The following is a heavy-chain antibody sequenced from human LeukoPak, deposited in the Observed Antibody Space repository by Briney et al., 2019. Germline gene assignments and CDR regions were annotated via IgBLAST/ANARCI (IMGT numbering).Heavy chain of an antibody. J-gene: IGHJ4*02. V-gene: IGHV3-48*01. Sequence: GGSLRLSCAASGFSFGDYSMNWVRQAPGKGLEWISYIGISSGNTYYADSVKGRFTISGDRARDSLYLQMNSLRVEDTAVYYCARDYKYAFDNWGQGTLVTVSS. CDR2: IGISSGNT. CDR3: ARDYKYAFDN. CDR1: GFSFGDYS. D-gene: IGHD5-24*01.